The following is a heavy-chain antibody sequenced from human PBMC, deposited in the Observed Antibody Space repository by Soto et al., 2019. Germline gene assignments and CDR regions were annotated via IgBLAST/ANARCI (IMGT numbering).Heavy chain of an antibody. Sequence: EVQLLESGGGLVQPGGSLRLSCAASGFTFSSYAMSWVRQAPGKGLEWVSAISGSGGSTYYADSVKGRFTISRDNSKNRLYLQMNSLRAEDTAVYDCANDPDTIFYYYMDVWGKGTTVTVCS. CDR3: ANDPDTIFYYYMDV. CDR2: ISGSGGST. J-gene: IGHJ6*03. D-gene: IGHD3-3*01. CDR1: GFTFSSYA. V-gene: IGHV3-23*01.